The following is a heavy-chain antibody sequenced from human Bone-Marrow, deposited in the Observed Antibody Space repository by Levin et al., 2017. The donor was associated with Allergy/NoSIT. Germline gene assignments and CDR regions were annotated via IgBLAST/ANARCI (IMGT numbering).Heavy chain of an antibody. Sequence: GGSLRLSCAASGFSVSNNFLNWVRQVPGKGLEWVSLIYSGGSTHYADSVKGRFTISRDNSRNTLYLQMNSLRVEDTAVYYCARDGQGHSSSPYWGQGTLVTVSS. J-gene: IGHJ4*02. CDR2: IYSGGST. D-gene: IGHD6-6*01. CDR1: GFSVSNNF. CDR3: ARDGQGHSSSPY. V-gene: IGHV3-66*01.